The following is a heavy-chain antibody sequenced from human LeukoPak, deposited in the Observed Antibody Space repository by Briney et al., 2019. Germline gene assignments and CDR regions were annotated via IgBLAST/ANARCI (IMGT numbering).Heavy chain of an antibody. Sequence: SETLSLTCTVSGVSISSYYWSWIRQPPENRLEWMGWIGYLQYGGSTNYNPSLESRVTISVDTSKNQFSLKLSSVTAADTAVYYCARHVYFFDGGGYSSSFDYWGQGTLATVSS. CDR2: LQYGGST. D-gene: IGHD3-22*01. CDR3: ARHVYFFDGGGYSSSFDY. J-gene: IGHJ4*02. V-gene: IGHV4-59*08. CDR1: GVSISSYY.